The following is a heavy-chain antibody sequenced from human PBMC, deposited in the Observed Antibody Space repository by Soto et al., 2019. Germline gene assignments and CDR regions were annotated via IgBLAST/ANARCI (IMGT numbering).Heavy chain of an antibody. Sequence: DVQLVQSGAEVKKPGESLKISCKGSGYRFDTYWIAWVRQTPGKGLEWMGVIYPGDSDTRYSRSFQGQVTISADNSINTAYLQWGSLKASDSAIYYCARHATNIGHDKWGRGTLVTVSS. CDR2: IYPGDSDT. CDR1: GYRFDTYW. J-gene: IGHJ4*02. D-gene: IGHD1-26*01. CDR3: ARHATNIGHDK. V-gene: IGHV5-51*01.